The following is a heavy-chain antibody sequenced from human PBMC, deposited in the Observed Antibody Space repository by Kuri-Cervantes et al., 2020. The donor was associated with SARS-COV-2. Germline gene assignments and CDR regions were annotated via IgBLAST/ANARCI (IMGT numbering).Heavy chain of an antibody. V-gene: IGHV3-74*01. Sequence: GESLKISCAASGFTFSSNWMHWVRQAPGKGLVWVSRIHSDGSITNYAEFVKGRFTISRDNAQNTVYLQMNSLRVEDTAVYYCVRDGDHWNFDYWGQGTLVTVSS. J-gene: IGHJ4*02. D-gene: IGHD1-1*01. CDR2: IHSDGSIT. CDR3: VRDGDHWNFDY. CDR1: GFTFSSNW.